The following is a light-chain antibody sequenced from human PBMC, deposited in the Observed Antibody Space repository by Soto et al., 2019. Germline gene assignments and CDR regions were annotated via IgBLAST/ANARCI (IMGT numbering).Light chain of an antibody. V-gene: IGLV2-14*01. CDR2: DVS. CDR1: SDDVGHYNY. J-gene: IGLJ1*01. Sequence: QSVLTQPASVSGSPGQSITISCTGTSDDVGHYNYVSWYQQHPGKAPKLMIYDVSNRPSGISNRFSGSKSGNTASLTISGLQPEDEADYYCSSYTSSSNVFGTGTKLTVL. CDR3: SSYTSSSNV.